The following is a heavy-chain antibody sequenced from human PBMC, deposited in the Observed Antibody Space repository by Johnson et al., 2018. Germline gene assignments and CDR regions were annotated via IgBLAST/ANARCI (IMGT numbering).Heavy chain of an antibody. D-gene: IGHD3-22*01. CDR3: ARDTSGYNYEYCQH. J-gene: IGHJ1*01. CDR2: ISRNGDST. CDR1: GFTFSTYA. V-gene: IGHV3-64*01. Sequence: VQLVESGGGLVQXGGSXRLXCAASGFTFSTYAMHWVRQAPGQGLEYVSTISRNGDSTYYGHAGKGRFTISRDNSKNTLYLQMGSLRAEDMAVYYCARDTSGYNYEYCQHWGQGTLVTVSS.